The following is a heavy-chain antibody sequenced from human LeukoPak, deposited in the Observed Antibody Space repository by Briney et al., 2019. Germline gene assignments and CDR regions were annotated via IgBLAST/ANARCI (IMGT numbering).Heavy chain of an antibody. D-gene: IGHD3-10*01. J-gene: IGHJ5*02. CDR1: GGSSSGYY. CDR2: INHSGST. CDR3: ARGFPRLLWFGELFSNWFDP. Sequence: SETLSLTCVLYGGSSSGYYWSWIRQPPGKGLEWIGEINHSGSTNYNPSLKSRVTISVDTSKNQFSLKLSSVTAADTAVYYCARGFPRLLWFGELFSNWFDPWGQGTLVTVSS. V-gene: IGHV4-34*01.